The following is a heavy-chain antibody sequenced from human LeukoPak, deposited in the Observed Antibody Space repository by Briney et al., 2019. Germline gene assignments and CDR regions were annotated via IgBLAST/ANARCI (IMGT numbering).Heavy chain of an antibody. Sequence: SETLSLTCEVNGGSFNGYHWTWIRQSPGKGLEWIGEINDSGSPIYSPSLRSRLTISVDTSKNQFSVTLTSVTAADTAVYYCARGASCGGDCYSGSDYYYYYYMDVWGKGTTVTISS. CDR2: INDSGSP. D-gene: IGHD2-21*02. V-gene: IGHV4-34*01. J-gene: IGHJ6*03. CDR1: GGSFNGYH. CDR3: ARGASCGGDCYSGSDYYYYYYMDV.